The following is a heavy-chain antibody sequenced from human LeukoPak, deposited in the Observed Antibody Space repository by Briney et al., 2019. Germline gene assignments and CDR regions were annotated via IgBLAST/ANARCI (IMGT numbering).Heavy chain of an antibody. CDR3: ARTTEGGYTYGYFYYYYMDV. D-gene: IGHD5-18*01. J-gene: IGHJ6*03. Sequence: SETLSLTCTVSGGSISSYYWSWIRQPPGKGLEWIGYIYYSGSTNYNPSLKSRVTISVDTSKNQFSLKLTSVTAADTAVYYCARTTEGGYTYGYFYYYYMDVWGKGTTVTVSS. CDR2: IYYSGST. CDR1: GGSISSYY. V-gene: IGHV4-59*01.